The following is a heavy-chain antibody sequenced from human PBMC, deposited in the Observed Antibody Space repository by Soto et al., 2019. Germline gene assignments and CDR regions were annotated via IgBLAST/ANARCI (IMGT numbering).Heavy chain of an antibody. D-gene: IGHD4-17*01. Sequence: SETLSLTCTVSDGSVGSGSYYWSWIRQPPGKGLEWIGYMYNSGITNYNPSLKSRVTISIGASEIQFSLKLSSVTAADTAVYYCARIHFGDEPSYYYYGMDVWGQGTTVTVS. CDR1: DGSVGSGSYY. CDR3: ARIHFGDEPSYYYYGMDV. CDR2: MYNSGIT. V-gene: IGHV4-61*01. J-gene: IGHJ6*02.